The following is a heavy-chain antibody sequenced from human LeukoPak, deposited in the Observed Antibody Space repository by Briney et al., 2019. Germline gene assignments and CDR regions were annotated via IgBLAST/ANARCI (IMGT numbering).Heavy chain of an antibody. D-gene: IGHD3-3*01. V-gene: IGHV4-39*01. CDR3: ARARRFRFLEWFDTKGYYMDV. CDR1: GGSISSSSYY. CDR2: IDYSGST. J-gene: IGHJ6*03. Sequence: SETLSLTCTVSGGSISSSSYYWDWIRQPPGKGLEWIGNIDYSGSTYYNPSLKSRVTISVDTSKNQFSLKLSSVTAADTAVYYCARARRFRFLEWFDTKGYYMDVWGKGTTVTVSS.